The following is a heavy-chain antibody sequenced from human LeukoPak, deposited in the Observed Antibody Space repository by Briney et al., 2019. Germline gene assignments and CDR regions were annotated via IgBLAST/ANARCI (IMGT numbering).Heavy chain of an antibody. CDR1: GFTFSSYG. Sequence: PGGSLRLSCAASGFTFSSYGMHWVRQAPGKGLEWVAFIQYDGSNKYYADSVKGRFTISRHNSRNTVHLQMNSLRGEDTAVYSCAKDHSRGYSHGPFDFWGQGTLATVSS. V-gene: IGHV3-30*02. CDR2: IQYDGSNK. CDR3: AKDHSRGYSHGPFDF. J-gene: IGHJ4*02. D-gene: IGHD5-18*01.